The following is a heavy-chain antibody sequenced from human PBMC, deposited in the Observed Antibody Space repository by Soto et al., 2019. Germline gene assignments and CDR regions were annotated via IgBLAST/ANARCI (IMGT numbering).Heavy chain of an antibody. D-gene: IGHD3-3*02. Sequence: QVQLVQSGAEVKKPGSSVKVSCKTSGGTFNSYIITWVRQAPGQGLEWMGGIIPIFGSADYAQKLQGRVTITADESTSTAYMELSSLRSEDTAVYYCARPFASNKYYFDSWGQGTQVTVSS. CDR3: ARPFASNKYYFDS. V-gene: IGHV1-69*01. CDR2: IIPIFGSA. J-gene: IGHJ4*02. CDR1: GGTFNSYI.